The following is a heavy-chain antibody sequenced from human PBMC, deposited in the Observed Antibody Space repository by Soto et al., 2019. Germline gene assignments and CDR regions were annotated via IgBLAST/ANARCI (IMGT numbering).Heavy chain of an antibody. CDR3: ARDSYNRYYYGSSGYHYYFNY. J-gene: IGHJ4*02. D-gene: IGHD3-22*01. CDR2: ISYDGRNE. Sequence: GGSLRLSCSASGFSFRDYAIHWVRQAPGKGLEWVAVISYDGRNEYYADSVKGRFILSRDNSKNTLSLQMNSLRAEDTAVYYCARDSYNRYYYGSSGYHYYFNYWGQGTLVTVSS. CDR1: GFSFRDYA. V-gene: IGHV3-30*04.